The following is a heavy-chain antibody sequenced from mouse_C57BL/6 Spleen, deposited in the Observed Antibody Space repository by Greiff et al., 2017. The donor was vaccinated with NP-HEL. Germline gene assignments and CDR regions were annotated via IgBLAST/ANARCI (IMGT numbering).Heavy chain of an antibody. V-gene: IGHV1-81*01. J-gene: IGHJ3*01. Sequence: QVQLKESGAELARPGASVKLSCKASGYTFTSYGISWVKQRTGQGLEWIGEIYPRSGNTSYNEKFKGKATLTADKSSSTAYMELRSLTSEDSAVYFCAYYSNYAWFAYWGQGTLVTVSA. CDR2: IYPRSGNT. CDR3: AYYSNYAWFAY. CDR1: GYTFTSYG. D-gene: IGHD2-5*01.